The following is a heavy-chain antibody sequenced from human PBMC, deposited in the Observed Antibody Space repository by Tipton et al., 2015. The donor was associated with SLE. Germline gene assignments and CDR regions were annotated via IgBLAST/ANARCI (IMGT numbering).Heavy chain of an antibody. CDR3: ARPVVPAALDAFDI. CDR1: GFIFSSYA. CDR2: ISYDGSNK. V-gene: IGHV3-30*04. D-gene: IGHD2-2*01. J-gene: IGHJ3*02. Sequence: SLRLSCAASGFIFSSYAMHWVRQAPGKGLEWVAVISYDGSNKYYADSVKGRFTISRDNSKNTLYLQMNSLRAEDTAVYYCARPVVPAALDAFDIWGQGTMVTVPS.